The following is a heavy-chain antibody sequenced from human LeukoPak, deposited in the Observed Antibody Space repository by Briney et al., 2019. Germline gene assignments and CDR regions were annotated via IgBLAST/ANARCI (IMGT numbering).Heavy chain of an antibody. Sequence: GGSLRLSCAASGFTFSSYGMHWVRQAPGKGLEWVAFIRYDGSNKYYADSVKGRFTISRDNSKNTLYLQMNSLRAEDTAVYYCAKDSLAIFGVVTTADYWGQGTLVTVSS. CDR3: AKDSLAIFGVVTTADY. V-gene: IGHV3-30*02. CDR2: IRYDGSNK. J-gene: IGHJ4*02. CDR1: GFTFSSYG. D-gene: IGHD3-3*01.